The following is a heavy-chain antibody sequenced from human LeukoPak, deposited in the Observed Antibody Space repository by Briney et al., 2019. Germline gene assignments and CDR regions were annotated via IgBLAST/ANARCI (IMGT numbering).Heavy chain of an antibody. CDR2: LSGVGGST. D-gene: IGHD5-18*01. CDR3: AKDMGGGYSYEAVDY. CDR1: GFTLHDYA. Sequence: GGSLRLSHAASGFTLHDYAMHWVRQAPAKGREWVSLLSGVGGSTYYADSAKGRFNISRDNSENTLHLETNSVSTEETGLYYCAKDMGGGYSYEAVDYWGQGTLVTVSS. V-gene: IGHV3-43*02. J-gene: IGHJ4*02.